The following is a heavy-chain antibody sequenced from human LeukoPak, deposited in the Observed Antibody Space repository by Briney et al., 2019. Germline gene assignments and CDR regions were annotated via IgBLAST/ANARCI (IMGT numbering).Heavy chain of an antibody. CDR2: IFHGGSA. CDR1: GASISNSNW. V-gene: IGHV4-4*02. J-gene: IGHJ4*02. D-gene: IGHD4-23*01. Sequence: PSGTLSLTCTVSGASISNSNWWSWVRQPPGKGLEGIGEIFHGGSANYNPSLKSRVTISVDKSKNQFSLNLISVTAADTAVYYCLYGGNSGDWLYWGQGTLVTVSS. CDR3: LYGGNSGDWLY.